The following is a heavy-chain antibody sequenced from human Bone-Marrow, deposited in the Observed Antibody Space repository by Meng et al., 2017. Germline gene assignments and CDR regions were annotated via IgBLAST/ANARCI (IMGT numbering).Heavy chain of an antibody. V-gene: IGHV3-30*01. CDR2: ISYDGSNK. Sequence: SCKASGYTFTGYYMHWVRQAPGKGLEWVAVISYDGSNKYYADSVKGRFTISRDNSKNTLYLQMNSLRAEDTAVYYCAREPIPIAVAGYFDYWGQGTLVTVSS. CDR3: AREPIPIAVAGYFDY. D-gene: IGHD6-19*01. CDR1: GYTFTGYY. J-gene: IGHJ4*02.